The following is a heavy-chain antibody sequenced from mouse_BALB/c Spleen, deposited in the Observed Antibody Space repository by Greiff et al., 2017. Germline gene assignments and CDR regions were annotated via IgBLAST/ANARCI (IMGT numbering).Heavy chain of an antibody. J-gene: IGHJ4*01. CDR2: ISNGGGST. V-gene: IGHV5-12-2*01. Sequence: EVKLVESGGGLVQPGGSLKLSGAASGFTFSSYTMSWVRQTPEKRLEWVAYISNGGGSTYYPDTVKGRFTISRDNAKNTRYLQMSSLKSEDTAMYYCLYYGSSYYAMDYWGQGTSVTVSS. CDR3: LYYGSSYYAMDY. CDR1: GFTFSSYT. D-gene: IGHD1-1*01.